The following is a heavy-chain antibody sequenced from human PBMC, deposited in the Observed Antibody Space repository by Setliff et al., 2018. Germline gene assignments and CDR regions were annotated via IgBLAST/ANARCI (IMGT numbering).Heavy chain of an antibody. CDR2: ISPSGST. D-gene: IGHD3-10*01. CDR3: ARHVGIRGRGYNYYYYYMDV. J-gene: IGHJ6*03. CDR1: GASITSGGFY. V-gene: IGHV4-61*09. Sequence: SETLSLTCSVSGASITSGGFYWTWIRQPAGKGLEWIGHISPSGSTTYNPTVKSQVTISLDTSKNHFSRKLDSVTAADTALYYCARHVGIRGRGYNYYYYYMDVWGKGTTVTVSS.